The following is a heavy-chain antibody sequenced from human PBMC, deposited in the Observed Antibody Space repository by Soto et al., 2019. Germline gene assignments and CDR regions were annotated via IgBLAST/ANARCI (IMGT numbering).Heavy chain of an antibody. D-gene: IGHD2-15*01. CDR3: ARGALGYCSGGSCYRYFDY. CDR2: IRFSGST. Sequence: QVQLQESGPGLVRPSETLSLTCTVSGGSISSGDFYWAWIRQPPGKGLEWIGYIRFSGSTNYNPSLKSRVTFSVDTSKDQFSLKMNSVTAADTAVYHFARGALGYCSGGSCYRYFDYWGQGTLVTVSS. V-gene: IGHV4-61*08. CDR1: GGSISSGDFY. J-gene: IGHJ4*02.